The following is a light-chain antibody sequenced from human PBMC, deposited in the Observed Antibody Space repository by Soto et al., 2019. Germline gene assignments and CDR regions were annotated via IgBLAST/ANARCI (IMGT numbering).Light chain of an antibody. Sequence: EAVLTQSPATLSVSPGEGATLSCRASQNVATNLAWYQQRPGQAPRLLIYGASKRAIGLPARFSGSGSGTEFTLTITSLQSEDFAIYYCQQYNNWPVTFGGGTKVEIK. CDR1: QNVATN. CDR3: QQYNNWPVT. J-gene: IGKJ4*01. CDR2: GAS. V-gene: IGKV3-15*01.